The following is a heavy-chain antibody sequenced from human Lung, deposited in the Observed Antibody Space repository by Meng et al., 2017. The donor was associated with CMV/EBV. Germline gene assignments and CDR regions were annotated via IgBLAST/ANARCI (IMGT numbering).Heavy chain of an antibody. CDR3: ARKPVLGAMDY. CDR2: INPSGGST. D-gene: IGHD5-12*01. V-gene: IGHV1-46*01. J-gene: IGHJ4*02. Sequence: ASVXVSCKASGYTFTSYYMHWVRQAPGQGLEWMGIINPSGGSTSYAQKSQGRVTMTRDTSTSTVYMELSSLRSEDTAVYYCARKPVLGAMDYWGQGTLVTVSS. CDR1: GYTFTSYY.